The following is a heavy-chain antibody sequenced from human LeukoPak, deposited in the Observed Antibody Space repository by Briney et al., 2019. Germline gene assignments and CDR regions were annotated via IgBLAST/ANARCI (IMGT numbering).Heavy chain of an antibody. J-gene: IGHJ5*02. CDR1: GGSISSSSYY. CDR2: IYYSGST. CDR3: ARHVGIAAAGTGWFDP. V-gene: IGHV4-39*01. D-gene: IGHD6-13*01. Sequence: SAPLSLTCTVSGGSISSSSYYWGWIRQPPGKELEWIGSIYYSGSTYYTPSLKSRVTISVDTSKNQFSLKLSSVTAADTAVYYCARHVGIAAAGTGWFDPWGQGTLVTVSS.